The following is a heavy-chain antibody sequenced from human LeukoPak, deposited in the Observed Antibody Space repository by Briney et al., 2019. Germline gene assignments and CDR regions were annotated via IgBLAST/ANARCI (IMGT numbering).Heavy chain of an antibody. J-gene: IGHJ4*02. CDR1: GFTFSNYA. CDR2: ISYDGSNK. V-gene: IGHV3-30-3*01. Sequence: PGGSLRLSCAASGFTFSNYAIHWVRQAPGKGLEWVAVISYDGSNKYYADSVKGRFTISRDNSKNTLYLQMNSLRAEDTAVYYCARDPHYYGSGSYYNLNYFDYWGQGTLVTVSS. CDR3: ARDPHYYGSGSYYNLNYFDY. D-gene: IGHD3-10*01.